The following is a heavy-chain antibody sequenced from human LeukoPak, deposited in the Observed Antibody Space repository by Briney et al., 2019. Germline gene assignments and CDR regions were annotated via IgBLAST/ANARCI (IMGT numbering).Heavy chain of an antibody. J-gene: IGHJ3*01. CDR1: GFTFSYYS. Sequence: GGSLRLSCTASGFTFSYYSMSWVRQAPGKGLEWISYSNTDGTISYADSVKGRFTISRDNAENSLYLQMNSLRDEDTAVYFCVRDRDYAFDFSVQGTMVTVSS. CDR2: SNTDGTI. CDR3: VRDRDYAFDF. V-gene: IGHV3-48*02.